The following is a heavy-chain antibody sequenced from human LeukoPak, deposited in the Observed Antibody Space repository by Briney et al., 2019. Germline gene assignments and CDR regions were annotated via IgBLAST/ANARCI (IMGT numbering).Heavy chain of an antibody. Sequence: PSETLSLTCTVSGGSISSSSYYWGWIRQPPGKGLEWIGSIYYSGSTNYNPSLKSRVTMSVDTSKNQFSLKLSSVTAADTAVYYCARDLTMVRGVTHNWFDPWGQGTLVTVSS. CDR3: ARDLTMVRGVTHNWFDP. CDR1: GGSISSSSYY. J-gene: IGHJ5*02. D-gene: IGHD3-10*01. V-gene: IGHV4-39*07. CDR2: IYYSGST.